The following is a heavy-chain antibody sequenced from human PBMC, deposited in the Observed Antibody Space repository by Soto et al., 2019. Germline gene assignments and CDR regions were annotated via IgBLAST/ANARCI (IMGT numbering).Heavy chain of an antibody. CDR2: IYWDDDK. CDR3: AHVYWAASGARYYFDY. V-gene: IGHV2-5*02. J-gene: IGHJ4*02. Sequence: QITLTESGPTLVKPPQTLTLTCTFSGFSFSTSAVGVGWIRQPPGKALEFLALIYWDDDKRLSPSLKSRLTITKDTSKNQVVLTMTNMDPEDTATYFCAHVYWAASGARYYFDYWGQGTLVTVSS. CDR1: GFSFSTSAVG. D-gene: IGHD6-6*01.